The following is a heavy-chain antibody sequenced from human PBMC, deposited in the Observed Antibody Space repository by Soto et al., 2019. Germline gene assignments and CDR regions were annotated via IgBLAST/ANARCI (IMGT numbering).Heavy chain of an antibody. V-gene: IGHV2-70*01. CDR2: IDWDDDK. J-gene: IGHJ5*02. Sequence: SGPTLVNPTQTLTLTCTFSGFSLITSGMCVSWIRQPPGKALEWLALIDWDDDKYYSTSLKTRLTISKDTSKNQVVLTMTNMDPVDTATYYCARIFSSDTPRVGWFDPWGQGTLVTVSS. D-gene: IGHD6-19*01. CDR1: GFSLITSGMC. CDR3: ARIFSSDTPRVGWFDP.